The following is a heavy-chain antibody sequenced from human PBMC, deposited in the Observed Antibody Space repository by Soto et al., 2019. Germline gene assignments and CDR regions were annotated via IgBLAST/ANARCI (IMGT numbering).Heavy chain of an antibody. Sequence: PGGSLRLSCAASGFTFSSYGMHWVRQAPGKGLEWVAVIWYDGSNKYYADSVKGRFTISRDNSKNTLYLQMNSLRAEDTAVYYCARDKQWLVPEVIWRYGMDVWGQGTTVTVSS. J-gene: IGHJ6*02. CDR3: ARDKQWLVPEVIWRYGMDV. CDR2: IWYDGSNK. D-gene: IGHD6-19*01. CDR1: GFTFSSYG. V-gene: IGHV3-33*01.